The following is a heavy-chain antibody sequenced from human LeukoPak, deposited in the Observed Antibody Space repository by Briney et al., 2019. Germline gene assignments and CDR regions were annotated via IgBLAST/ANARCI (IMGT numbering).Heavy chain of an antibody. J-gene: IGHJ6*02. CDR2: ISSSSSYI. CDR1: GFTFSSYS. V-gene: IGHV3-21*04. Sequence: PGGSLRLSCAASGFTFSSYSMNWVRQAPGKGLEWVSSISSSSSYIYYADSVKGRFTISRDNAKNSLYLQMNSLRAEDTAVYYCAKPNIAVAYYYYYGMDVWGQGTTVTVSS. D-gene: IGHD6-19*01. CDR3: AKPNIAVAYYYYYGMDV.